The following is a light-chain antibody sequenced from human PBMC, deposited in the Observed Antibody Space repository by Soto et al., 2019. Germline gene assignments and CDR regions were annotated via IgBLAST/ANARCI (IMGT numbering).Light chain of an antibody. CDR2: DTR. CDR1: TGAVTSTHY. V-gene: IGLV7-46*01. J-gene: IGLJ1*01. CDR3: LLSYSGARPHV. Sequence: QTVVTQEPSLTVSPGGTVTLTCGSSTGAVTSTHYPYWFQQKPGQAPRTLIYDTRNKYSWTPARFSGSLLGGKAALTLSGAQPEDEADYYCLLSYSGARPHVFGSGTKLTVL.